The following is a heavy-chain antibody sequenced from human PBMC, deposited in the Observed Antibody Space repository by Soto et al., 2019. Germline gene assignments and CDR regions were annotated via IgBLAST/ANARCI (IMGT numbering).Heavy chain of an antibody. D-gene: IGHD2-15*01. CDR1: GFSLNTSGVG. Sequence: QITLKESGPTLVKPTQTLTLTCTFSGFSLNTSGVGVGWIRQPPGKALEWLALIYWDDDKRYSPSLKSRLTITKDTSKNQVVLTMTNMDPVDTATYYCAHRPSYCSGGSCYSGFDYWGHGTLVTVSS. CDR2: IYWDDDK. J-gene: IGHJ4*01. V-gene: IGHV2-5*02. CDR3: AHRPSYCSGGSCYSGFDY.